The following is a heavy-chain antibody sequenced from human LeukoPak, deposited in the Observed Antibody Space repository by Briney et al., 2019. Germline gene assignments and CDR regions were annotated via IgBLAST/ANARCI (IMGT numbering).Heavy chain of an antibody. Sequence: GESLKISCKGSGYSFTSYWIGWVRQMPGKGLEWMGIIYPGDSDTRYSPSFQGQVTISADKSISTAYLQWSSLKASDTAMYYCARHRDGHRLRFLEWSKRYYYYYMDVWGKGTTVTISS. CDR2: IYPGDSDT. J-gene: IGHJ6*03. CDR3: ARHRDGHRLRFLEWSKRYYYYYMDV. CDR1: GYSFTSYW. D-gene: IGHD3-3*01. V-gene: IGHV5-51*01.